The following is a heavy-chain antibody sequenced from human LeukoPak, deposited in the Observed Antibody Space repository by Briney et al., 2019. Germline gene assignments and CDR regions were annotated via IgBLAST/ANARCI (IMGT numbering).Heavy chain of an antibody. Sequence: ETLSLTCTVSGGSISSYYWSWIRQPPGKGLEWVSAISGSGGSTYYADSVKGRFTISRDNSKNTLYLQMNSLRAEDTAVYYCAKDLSSWYYDSSGYYLYDAFDIWGQGTMVTVSS. CDR2: ISGSGGST. J-gene: IGHJ3*02. CDR3: AKDLSSWYYDSSGYYLYDAFDI. D-gene: IGHD3-22*01. V-gene: IGHV3-23*01. CDR1: GGSISSYY.